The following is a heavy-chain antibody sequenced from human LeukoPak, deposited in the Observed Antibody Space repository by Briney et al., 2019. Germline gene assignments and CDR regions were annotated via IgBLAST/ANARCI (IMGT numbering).Heavy chain of an antibody. CDR2: ISSSSSTI. D-gene: IGHD2-15*01. V-gene: IGHV3-48*02. CDR1: GFTFSAYS. Sequence: GGSLRLSCAASGFTFSAYSMNWVRQAPGKGLEWVSYISSSSSTIYYADSVKGRFTISRDNAKNSLYLQMNSLRDEDTAVYYCARARASGRSGFDYWGQGTLVTVSS. J-gene: IGHJ4*02. CDR3: ARARASGRSGFDY.